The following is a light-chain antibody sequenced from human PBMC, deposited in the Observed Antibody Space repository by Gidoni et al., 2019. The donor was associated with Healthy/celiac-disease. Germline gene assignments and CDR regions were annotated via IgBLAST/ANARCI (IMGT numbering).Light chain of an antibody. CDR1: QDISNY. J-gene: IGKJ3*01. Sequence: DIQMTQSPSSLSASVGDRVTITCQASQDISNYLTWYQQKPGKAPKLLIYDASNLETGVPSRFSGSGSGTDFTFTISSLQPEDIATYYCQQYDNLPPGFTFXPXTKVDIK. CDR3: QQYDNLPPGFT. CDR2: DAS. V-gene: IGKV1-33*01.